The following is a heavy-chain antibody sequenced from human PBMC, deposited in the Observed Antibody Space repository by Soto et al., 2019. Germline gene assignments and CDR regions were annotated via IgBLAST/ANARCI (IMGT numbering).Heavy chain of an antibody. CDR1: GSRFSNYV. CDR3: ARDGRGKKSSYTWPVRLCY. D-gene: IGHD2-2*02. CDR2: IIPIFNST. Sequence: QVQLVQSGAEVKTPGSSLKVSCKVSGSRFSNYVISWVRQAPGHGLEWLVRIIPIFNSTKYAQNFQGRVTITADKSSSPASLRVSSLRSDDTDVYFCARDGRGKKSSYTWPVRLCYLGQGNLVTCSS. J-gene: IGHJ4*02. V-gene: IGHV1-69*06.